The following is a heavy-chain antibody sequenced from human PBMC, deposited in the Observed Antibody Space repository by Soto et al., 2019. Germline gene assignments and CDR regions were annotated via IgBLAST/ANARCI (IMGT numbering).Heavy chain of an antibody. CDR2: IYYSGST. D-gene: IGHD3-3*01. CDR3: ASSPYDFWSGYRFDY. Sequence: PSETLSLTCTVSGGSISSGGYYWSWIRQHPGKGLEWIGYIYYSGSTYYNPSLKSRVTISVDTSKNQFSLKLSSVTAADTAVYYCASSPYDFWSGYRFDYRGQRTPVTVSS. J-gene: IGHJ4*02. V-gene: IGHV4-31*03. CDR1: GGSISSGGYY.